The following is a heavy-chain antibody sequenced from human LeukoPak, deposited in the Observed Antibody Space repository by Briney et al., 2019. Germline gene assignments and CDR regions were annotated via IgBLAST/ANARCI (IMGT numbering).Heavy chain of an antibody. V-gene: IGHV3-66*01. CDR1: GLPLNSNY. CDR3: ARAPHPEYYYYGMDV. CDR2: IYSGGST. Sequence: GALVLSWDASGLPLNSNYLGWVRAAPGEGLEWVSVIYSGGSTYYADSVKGRFTISRDNSKNTLYLQMNSLRAEDTAVYYCARAPHPEYYYYGMDVWGQGTTVTVSS. D-gene: IGHD1-14*01. J-gene: IGHJ6*02.